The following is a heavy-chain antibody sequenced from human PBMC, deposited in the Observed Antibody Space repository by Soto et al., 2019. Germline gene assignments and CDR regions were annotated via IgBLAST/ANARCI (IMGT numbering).Heavy chain of an antibody. D-gene: IGHD6-19*01. CDR2: ISGSGGST. CDR3: AKDDLWLVLAFDY. Sequence: EVQLLESGGGLVQPGGSLRLSCAASRFTFSSYAMSWVRQAPGKGLEWVSAISGSGGSTYYADSVKGRFTISRDNSKNTLYLQMNSLRAEDTAVYYCAKDDLWLVLAFDYWGQGTLVTVSS. V-gene: IGHV3-23*01. CDR1: RFTFSSYA. J-gene: IGHJ4*02.